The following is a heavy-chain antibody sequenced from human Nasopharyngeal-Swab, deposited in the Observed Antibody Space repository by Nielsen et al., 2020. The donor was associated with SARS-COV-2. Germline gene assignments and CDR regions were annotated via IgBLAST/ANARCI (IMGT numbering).Heavy chain of an antibody. Sequence: GGSLRLSCAASGFTFSSYSMNWVRQAPGKGLEWVSYISSSIRTIYYADSVKGRFTISRNTAKNSLYLQMNSLRAEDTAVYYCARDLRYYYDSSGYRGAKDYWGQGTLVTVSS. CDR1: GFTFSSYS. V-gene: IGHV3-48*04. J-gene: IGHJ4*02. D-gene: IGHD3-22*01. CDR3: ARDLRYYYDSSGYRGAKDY. CDR2: ISSSIRTI.